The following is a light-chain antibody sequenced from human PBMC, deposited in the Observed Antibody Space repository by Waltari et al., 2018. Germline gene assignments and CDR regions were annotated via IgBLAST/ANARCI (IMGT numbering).Light chain of an antibody. Sequence: LVLPHSPSSSVSLGASVKLTRTLSSGYSSNVIAWLQPQPGKGPRYLMKVNSDGSNRKRDDNPDRFSASKSGTECQLTVTSRQAEEEADYFCQTGDHGTWVFGGGTNLTVL. CDR1: SGYSSNV. V-gene: IGLV4-69*01. CDR3: QTGDHGTWV. CDR2: VNSDGSN. J-gene: IGLJ3*02.